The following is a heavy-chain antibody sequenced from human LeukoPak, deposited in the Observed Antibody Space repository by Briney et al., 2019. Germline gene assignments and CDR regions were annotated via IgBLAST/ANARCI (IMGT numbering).Heavy chain of an antibody. CDR2: ISHDGNNK. J-gene: IGHJ3*02. D-gene: IGHD6-13*01. CDR1: GFTFSSYG. Sequence: GGSLRLSCAASGFTFSSYGMHWVRQAPGKGLEWVTVISHDGNNKYYADSVKGRFTVSRDNSKNTPDLQMNSLRPEDTAVYYCAKARRERWYGDAFDIWGQGTMVTVSS. CDR3: AKARRERWYGDAFDI. V-gene: IGHV3-30*18.